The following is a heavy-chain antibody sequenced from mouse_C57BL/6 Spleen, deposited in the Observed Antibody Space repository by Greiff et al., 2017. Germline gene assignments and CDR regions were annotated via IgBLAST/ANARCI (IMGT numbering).Heavy chain of an antibody. CDR2: ISSGSSTI. J-gene: IGHJ4*01. Sequence: EVQVVESGGGLVKPGGSLKLSCAASGFTFSDYGMHWVRQAPEKGLGWVAYISSGSSTIYYADTVKGRFTISRDNAKNTLFLQMTSLRSEDTAMYYCSREVYYDYLYAMDYWGQGTSVTVSS. CDR1: GFTFSDYG. V-gene: IGHV5-17*01. D-gene: IGHD2-4*01. CDR3: SREVYYDYLYAMDY.